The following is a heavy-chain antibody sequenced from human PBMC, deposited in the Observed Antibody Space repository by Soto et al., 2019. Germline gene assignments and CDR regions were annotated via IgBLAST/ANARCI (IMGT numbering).Heavy chain of an antibody. Sequence: GGSLRLPCAASGFTFSSYWIHWVRQAPGKGLVWVSCLNSDGSDTRYADSVKGRFTISRDNAKSTLYLQMNSLRAEDTAVYYCANLLGTTGTTFDYWGQGTLVTVSS. CDR3: ANLLGTTGTTFDY. V-gene: IGHV3-74*01. D-gene: IGHD1-1*01. J-gene: IGHJ4*02. CDR2: LNSDGSDT. CDR1: GFTFSSYW.